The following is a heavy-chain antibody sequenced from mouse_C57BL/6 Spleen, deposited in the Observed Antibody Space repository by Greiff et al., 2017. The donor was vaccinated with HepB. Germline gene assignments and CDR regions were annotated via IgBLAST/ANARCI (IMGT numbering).Heavy chain of an antibody. CDR2: IWRGGST. V-gene: IGHV2-5*01. J-gene: IGHJ4*01. Sequence: VKLQESGPGLVQPSQSLSITCTVSGFSLTSYGVHWVRQSPGKGLEWLGVIWRGGSTDYNAAFMSRLSITKDNSKSQVFFKMNSLQADDTAIYYCAKKGVVYYAMDYWGQGTSVTVSS. CDR1: GFSLTSYG. CDR3: AKKGVVYYAMDY. D-gene: IGHD1-1*02.